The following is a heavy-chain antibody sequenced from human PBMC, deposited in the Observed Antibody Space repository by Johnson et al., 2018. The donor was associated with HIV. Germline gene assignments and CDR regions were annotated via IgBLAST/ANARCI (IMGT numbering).Heavy chain of an antibody. D-gene: IGHD6-13*01. Sequence: VQLVESGGGLVQPGRSLRLSCAASGFTFDDYAMHWVRQAPGKGLEWVSGINWSGGSTGYADSVKGRFTISRANAKNSLYLQMNSLRAEDTALYYCARDPRSWYDDDFDIWGQGTMVTVSS. J-gene: IGHJ3*02. CDR3: ARDPRSWYDDDFDI. V-gene: IGHV3-9*01. CDR2: INWSGGST. CDR1: GFTFDDYA.